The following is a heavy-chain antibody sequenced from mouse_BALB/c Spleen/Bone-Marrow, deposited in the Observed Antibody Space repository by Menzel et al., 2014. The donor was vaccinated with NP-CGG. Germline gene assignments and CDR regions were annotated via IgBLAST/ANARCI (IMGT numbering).Heavy chain of an antibody. CDR2: ISTYYGDA. CDR3: ARDAMDY. V-gene: IGHV1S137*01. Sequence: QVQLQQSGAELVRPGVSVKISCKGSGYTFTDYAMHWVKQSHAKNLEWIGVISTYYGDASYNQKFKGKATMTVDKSSSTAYMELARLTSEDSAIYYCARDAMDYWGQGTSVTVSS. CDR1: GYTFTDYA. J-gene: IGHJ4*01.